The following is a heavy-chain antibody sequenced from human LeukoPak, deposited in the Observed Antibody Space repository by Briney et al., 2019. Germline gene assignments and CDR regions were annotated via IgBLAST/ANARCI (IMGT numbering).Heavy chain of an antibody. CDR1: GYTFTSYY. D-gene: IGHD6-13*01. V-gene: IGHV1-46*01. CDR3: ARARIAAAGYDAFDI. J-gene: IGHJ3*02. CDR2: INPSGGST. Sequence: ASVKVSCKASGYTFTSYYMHWVRQAPGQGLEWMGIINPSGGSTSYAQKFQGRVTMTRDTSTSTVYMELSSLRAEDTALYYCARARIAAAGYDAFDIWGQGTMVTVSS.